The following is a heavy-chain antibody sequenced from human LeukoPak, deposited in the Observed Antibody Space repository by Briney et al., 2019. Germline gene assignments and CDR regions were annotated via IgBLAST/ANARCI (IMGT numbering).Heavy chain of an antibody. CDR3: AKDTGYYDFWSGYPVDY. Sequence: PGGSLRLSCAASGFTFSSYAMHWVRQAPGKGLEWVAFIRYDGSNKYYADSVKGRFTISRDNSKNTLYLQMNSLRAEDTAVYYCAKDTGYYDFWSGYPVDYWGQGTLVTVSS. J-gene: IGHJ4*02. V-gene: IGHV3-30*02. CDR1: GFTFSSYA. CDR2: IRYDGSNK. D-gene: IGHD3-3*01.